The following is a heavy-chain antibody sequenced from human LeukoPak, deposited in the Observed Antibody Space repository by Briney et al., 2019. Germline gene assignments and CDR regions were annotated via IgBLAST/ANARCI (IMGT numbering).Heavy chain of an antibody. Sequence: GGSLRLSCAASGFTFSSYSMNWVRQAPGKGLKWVSYISSSSSTIYYADSVKGRFTISRDNAMNSVYLQMNSLRAEDTAVYYCARAKRNGFDIWGQGTVVTVSS. CDR1: GFTFSSYS. J-gene: IGHJ3*02. CDR3: ARAKRNGFDI. CDR2: ISSSSSTI. V-gene: IGHV3-48*01.